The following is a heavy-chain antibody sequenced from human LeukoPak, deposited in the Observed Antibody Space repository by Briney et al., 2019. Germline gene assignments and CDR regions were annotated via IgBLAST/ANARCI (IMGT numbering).Heavy chain of an antibody. Sequence: SVKVSCKASGGTFSSYAISWVRQAPGQGLEWMGRIIPILGIANYAQKFQGRVTITADKSTSTAYMELSSLRSEDTAVYYCARGTTRDGYNNENDSRGQGNLVTVSS. CDR1: GGTFSSYA. CDR2: IIPILGIA. D-gene: IGHD5-24*01. V-gene: IGHV1-69*04. J-gene: IGHJ4*02. CDR3: ARGTTRDGYNNENDS.